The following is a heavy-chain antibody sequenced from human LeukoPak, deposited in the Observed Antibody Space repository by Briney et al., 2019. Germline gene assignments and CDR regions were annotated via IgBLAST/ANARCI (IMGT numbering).Heavy chain of an antibody. J-gene: IGHJ4*02. CDR1: GFTFSNYA. Sequence: GGSLRLSCVASGFTFSNYAIHWVRQAPGKGLEWVAVISYDGSDNYYADSVKGRCTISRDNSKNTLYLQMNSLRAEDTAVYYCANDFYSGSYYMRGGYFDYWGQGTLVTVSS. CDR3: ANDFYSGSYYMRGGYFDY. V-gene: IGHV3-30*04. D-gene: IGHD1-26*01. CDR2: ISYDGSDN.